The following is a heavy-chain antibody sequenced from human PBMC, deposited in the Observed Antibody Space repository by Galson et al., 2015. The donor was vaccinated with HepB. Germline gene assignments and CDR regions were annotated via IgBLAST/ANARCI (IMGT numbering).Heavy chain of an antibody. CDR3: ARDRENNAAGLFDY. CDR1: GFTFSSYS. J-gene: IGHJ4*02. V-gene: IGHV3-21*01. CDR2: ISSSSSYI. D-gene: IGHD6-13*01. Sequence: SLRLSCAASGFTFSSYSMNWVRQAPGKGLEWVSSISSSSSYIYYADSVKGRFTISRDNAKNSLYLQMNSLRAEDTAVYYCARDRENNAAGLFDYWGQGTLVTVSS.